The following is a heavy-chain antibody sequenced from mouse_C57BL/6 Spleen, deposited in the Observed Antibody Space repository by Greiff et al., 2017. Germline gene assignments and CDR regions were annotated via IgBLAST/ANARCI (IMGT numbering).Heavy chain of an antibody. CDR3: ARNYDYDVLDY. D-gene: IGHD2-4*01. CDR2: FDPNGGGT. J-gene: IGHJ2*01. Sequence: VQLQQPGAELVKPGASVKLSCKASGSPFTSYWMHWVKQRPGRGLEWIGRFDPNGGGTKYNEKFKSKATLTVDKPSSTAYMQLSSLTSEDSAVYYCARNYDYDVLDYWGQGTTLTVSS. V-gene: IGHV1-72*01. CDR1: GSPFTSYW.